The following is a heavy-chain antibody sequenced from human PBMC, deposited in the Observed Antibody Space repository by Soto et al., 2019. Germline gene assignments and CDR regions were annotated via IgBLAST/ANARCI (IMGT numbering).Heavy chain of an antibody. J-gene: IGHJ5*02. Sequence: VQLQESGPGLVQPSETLSLTCAVSGDSVSSASHFWSWVRQPPGKGLEWIGYISDSGSTNFNPPLTSRVTISLNTSKNEFSLRLTSVTAADTAMSYWSVERRKNSYVAPWFDPWGRGVLVTVSS. D-gene: IGHD3-16*01. CDR2: ISDSGST. CDR3: SVERRKNSYVAPWFDP. V-gene: IGHV4-61*01. CDR1: GDSVSSASHF.